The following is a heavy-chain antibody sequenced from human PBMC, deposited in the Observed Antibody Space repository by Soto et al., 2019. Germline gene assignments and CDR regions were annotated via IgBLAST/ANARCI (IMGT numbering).Heavy chain of an antibody. V-gene: IGHV4-59*01. D-gene: IGHD3-22*01. Sequence: PSETLSLTCTVSGGSISSYYWSCIRQPPGKGLEWIGYIYYSGSTNYNPSLKSRVTISVDTSKNQFSLKLSSVTAADTAVYYCARWGGSSGSFDYWGQGTLVTVSS. CDR1: GGSISSYY. CDR3: ARWGGSSGSFDY. CDR2: IYYSGST. J-gene: IGHJ4*02.